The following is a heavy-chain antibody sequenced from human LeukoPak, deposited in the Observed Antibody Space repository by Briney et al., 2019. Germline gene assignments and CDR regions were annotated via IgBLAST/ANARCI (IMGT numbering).Heavy chain of an antibody. CDR1: GYSFTSSW. D-gene: IGHD2-15*01. CDR2: IYTGNSDT. J-gene: IGHJ4*02. V-gene: IGHV5-51*01. Sequence: GSGYSFTSSWICWWRRMPRKDLEWMGMIYTGNSDTRYNPSLQGQVTISVDKSISTAYLLWTSLKASDTAVYYCARAYRSGGSCYGNFDYWGQGTLVTVSS. CDR3: ARAYRSGGSCYGNFDY.